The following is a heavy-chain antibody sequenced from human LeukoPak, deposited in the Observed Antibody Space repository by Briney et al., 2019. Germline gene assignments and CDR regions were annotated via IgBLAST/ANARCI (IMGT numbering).Heavy chain of an antibody. CDR3: ARDNTGSYEY. V-gene: IGHV3-43*02. CDR2: IRADGATT. D-gene: IGHD1-26*01. CDR1: GFTVSSHY. Sequence: PGGSLRLSCAASGFTVSSHYMSWVRQAPGKGLEWVSLIRADGATTRYTDSVKGRFTISRDNSKDSLYLQMNSLRTEDTALYYCARDNTGSYEYWGQGTLVTVSP. J-gene: IGHJ4*02.